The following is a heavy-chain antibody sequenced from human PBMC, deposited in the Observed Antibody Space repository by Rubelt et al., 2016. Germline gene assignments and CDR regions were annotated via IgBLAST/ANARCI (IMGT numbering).Heavy chain of an antibody. D-gene: IGHD2-2*01. J-gene: IGHJ6*03. CDR1: GFTFSSYG. CDR3: ARGPYCSSTSCSSNYYYYYMDV. V-gene: IGHV3-33*01. Sequence: SGGGVVQPGRSLRLSCAASGFTFSSYGMHWVRQAPGKGLEWVAVIWYDGSNKYYADSVKGRFTISRDNSKNTLYLQRNSLRAEDTAGYYCARGPYCSSTSCSSNYYYYYMDVWGKGTTVTVSS. CDR2: IWYDGSNK.